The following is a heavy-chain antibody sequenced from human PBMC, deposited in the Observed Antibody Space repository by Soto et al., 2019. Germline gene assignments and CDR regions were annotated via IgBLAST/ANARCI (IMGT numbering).Heavy chain of an antibody. CDR3: AKDQPQGYYYGWGYFDY. Sequence: GGSLRLSCAASGFTFSSYAMSWVRQAPGKGLELVSAISGSGGSTYYADSVKGRFTISRDNSKNTLYLQMNSLRAEDTAVYYCAKDQPQGYYYGWGYFDYWGQGTLVTVSS. V-gene: IGHV3-23*01. J-gene: IGHJ4*02. CDR1: GFTFSSYA. D-gene: IGHD3-10*01. CDR2: ISGSGGST.